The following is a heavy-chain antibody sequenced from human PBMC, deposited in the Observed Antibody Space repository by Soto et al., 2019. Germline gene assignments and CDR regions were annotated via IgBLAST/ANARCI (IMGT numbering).Heavy chain of an antibody. CDR3: ARVRTGTTNWFDP. Sequence: GASVKVSCKASGYTFTGYYMHWVRQAPGQGLEWMGWINPNSGGTNYAQKFQGWVTMTRDTSISTAYMELSRLRSDDTAVYYCARVRTGTTNWFDPWGQGTLVTVSS. D-gene: IGHD1-1*01. J-gene: IGHJ5*02. CDR2: INPNSGGT. V-gene: IGHV1-2*04. CDR1: GYTFTGYY.